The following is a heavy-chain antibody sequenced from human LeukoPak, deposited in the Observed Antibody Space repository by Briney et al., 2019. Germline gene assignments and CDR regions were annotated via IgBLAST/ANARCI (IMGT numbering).Heavy chain of an antibody. Sequence: SETLSLTCTVSAGSINSYYWSWIRQPPGKGLEWIGYIYYSGSTNYNPSHKSRVTISVDPSKNQFSLRLRSVTAADTAVYYCARSQGASDYWGQGTLVTVSS. CDR3: ARSQGASDY. CDR1: AGSINSYY. J-gene: IGHJ4*02. CDR2: IYYSGST. D-gene: IGHD3-16*01. V-gene: IGHV4-59*01.